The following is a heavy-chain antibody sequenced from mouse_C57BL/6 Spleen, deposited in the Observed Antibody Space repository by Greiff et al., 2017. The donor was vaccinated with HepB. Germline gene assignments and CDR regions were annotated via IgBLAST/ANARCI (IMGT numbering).Heavy chain of an antibody. D-gene: IGHD1-1*01. J-gene: IGHJ4*01. Sequence: QVQLQQSGAELVRPGASVTLSCKASGYTFTDYEMHWVKQTPVHGLEWIGAIDPETGGTAYNQKFKGKAILTADKSSSTAYMELRSLTSEDSAVYYCTSYYYGRSPDWGQGTSVTVSS. V-gene: IGHV1-15*01. CDR3: TSYYYGRSPD. CDR1: GYTFTDYE. CDR2: IDPETGGT.